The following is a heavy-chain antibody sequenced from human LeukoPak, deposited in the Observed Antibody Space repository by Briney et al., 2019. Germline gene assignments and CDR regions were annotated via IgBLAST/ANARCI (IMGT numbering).Heavy chain of an antibody. D-gene: IGHD5-24*01. CDR3: ARDLVERGGVGYFDY. CDR2: IIPIFGTA. CDR1: GGTFSSYA. Sequence: SVKVSCKASGGTFSSYAISWVRQAPGQGLEWMGGIIPIFGTANYAQKFQGSVTITADESTSTAYMELSSLRSEDTAVYYCARDLVERGGVGYFDYWGQGTVVTVSS. V-gene: IGHV1-69*01. J-gene: IGHJ4*01.